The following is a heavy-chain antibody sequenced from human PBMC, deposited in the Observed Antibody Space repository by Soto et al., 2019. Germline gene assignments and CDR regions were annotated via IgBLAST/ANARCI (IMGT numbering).Heavy chain of an antibody. J-gene: IGHJ4*02. Sequence: GASVKVSCKASGYTFTSYGISWVRQAPGEGLEWMGWISAYNGNTNYAQKLQGRVNMTTDTSTSTAYKELRSLRSDDTDVYYFSRDQVITFGGVIVHFDYWGQGTLVTVSS. CDR3: SRDQVITFGGVIVHFDY. V-gene: IGHV1-18*01. CDR2: ISAYNGNT. D-gene: IGHD3-16*02. CDR1: GYTFTSYG.